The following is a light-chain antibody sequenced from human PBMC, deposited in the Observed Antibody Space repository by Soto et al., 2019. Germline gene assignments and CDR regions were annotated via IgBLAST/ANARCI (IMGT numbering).Light chain of an antibody. CDR2: SAS. Sequence: DILLTQSPASLSASLGDRVTLTCRASQGIDHALAWYQQTPGKAPNLLIYSASTLQSGVPSRFSGSGSGTDFTLTITSLQPEDFAAYYCQEHYSGPPVAFGPGTKVDV. CDR3: QEHYSGPPVA. V-gene: IGKV1-27*01. CDR1: QGIDHA. J-gene: IGKJ3*01.